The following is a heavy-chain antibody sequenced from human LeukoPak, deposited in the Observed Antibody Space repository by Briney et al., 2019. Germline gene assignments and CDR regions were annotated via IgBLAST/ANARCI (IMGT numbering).Heavy chain of an antibody. CDR1: GFTFSSYA. CDR3: ARDLRGTYCSGGSCRLHAFDI. CDR2: ISYDGSNK. Sequence: GGSLRLSCAASGFTFSSYAMHWVRQAPGKGLEWVAVISYDGSNKYYADSVKGRFTISRDNSKNTLYLQMNGLRAEDTAVYYCARDLRGTYCSGGSCRLHAFDIWGQGTMVTVSS. J-gene: IGHJ3*02. V-gene: IGHV3-30*04. D-gene: IGHD2-15*01.